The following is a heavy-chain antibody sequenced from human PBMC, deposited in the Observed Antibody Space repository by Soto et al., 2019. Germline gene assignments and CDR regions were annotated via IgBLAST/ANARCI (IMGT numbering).Heavy chain of an antibody. Sequence: GGSLRLSCTASAFSFGDYAMNWFRQAPKKGLEWIGFIRSKTYGGTAEYAASVKVRFIISRDDSKRLTYLQINSLETEDTAVYYCARRNCIGATCYSSGNWFDPWGQGTLVTVSS. CDR3: ARRNCIGATCYSSGNWFDP. D-gene: IGHD2-15*01. CDR1: AFSFGDYA. CDR2: IRSKTYGGTA. V-gene: IGHV3-49*03. J-gene: IGHJ5*02.